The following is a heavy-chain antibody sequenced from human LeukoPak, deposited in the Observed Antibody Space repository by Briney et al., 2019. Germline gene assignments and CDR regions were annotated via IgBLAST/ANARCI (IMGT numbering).Heavy chain of an antibody. V-gene: IGHV5-51*01. Sequence: GESLKISCKGSGYSFTSYWIGWVCQMPGKGLEWIGIIYPGDSDTKYSPSFQGQVTISVDKSISSAYLQWSSLKASDTGIYYCARHSRVSGLTGHWGQGTLVTVSS. J-gene: IGHJ4*02. CDR2: IYPGDSDT. D-gene: IGHD2-15*01. CDR1: GYSFTSYW. CDR3: ARHSRVSGLTGH.